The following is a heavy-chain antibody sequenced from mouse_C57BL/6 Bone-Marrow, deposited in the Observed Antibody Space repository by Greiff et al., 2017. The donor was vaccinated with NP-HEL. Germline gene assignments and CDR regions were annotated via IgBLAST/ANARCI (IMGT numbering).Heavy chain of an antibody. D-gene: IGHD2-3*01. CDR3: AKNGWDGYYGYFDV. J-gene: IGHJ1*03. CDR1: GFSLTSYG. CDR2: IWRGGST. V-gene: IGHV2-5*01. Sequence: QVQLKESGPGLVQPSQSLSITCTVSGFSLTSYGVHWVRQSPGKGLEWLGVIWRGGSTDYNAAFMSRLSITKDNSKSQVFFKMNSLQADDTAIYYCAKNGWDGYYGYFDVWGTGTTVTVSS.